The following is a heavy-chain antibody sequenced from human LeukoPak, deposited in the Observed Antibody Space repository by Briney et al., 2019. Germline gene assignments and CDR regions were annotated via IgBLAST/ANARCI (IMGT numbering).Heavy chain of an antibody. V-gene: IGHV3-21*01. CDR2: ISSSSSYI. D-gene: IGHD3-10*01. CDR1: GFTFSSYS. Sequence: SGGSLRLSCAASGFTFSSYSMNWVRQAPGKGLKWVSSISSSSSYIYYADSVKGRFTISRDNAKNSLYLQMNSLRAEDTAVYYCARRAGSGSYYSPHFDYWGQGTLVTVSS. CDR3: ARRAGSGSYYSPHFDY. J-gene: IGHJ4*02.